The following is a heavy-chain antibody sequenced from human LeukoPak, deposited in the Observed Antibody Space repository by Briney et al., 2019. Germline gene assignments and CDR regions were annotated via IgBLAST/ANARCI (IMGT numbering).Heavy chain of an antibody. CDR2: ISGSGGST. CDR1: GFTFSSYA. V-gene: IGHV3-23*01. Sequence: PGGSLRLSCAASGFTFSSYAMSWVRQAPGKGLEWVSAISGSGGSTYYADSVKGRFTISRDNSKNTLYLQMNSLRAEDTAVYYCAKDRSRGVAGSYFDYWGQGTLVTVSS. D-gene: IGHD6-19*01. J-gene: IGHJ4*02. CDR3: AKDRSRGVAGSYFDY.